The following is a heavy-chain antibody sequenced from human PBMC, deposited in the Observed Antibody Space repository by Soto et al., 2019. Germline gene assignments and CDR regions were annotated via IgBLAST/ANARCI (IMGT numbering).Heavy chain of an antibody. CDR3: ARVRVRFLEWLGSEG. J-gene: IGHJ4*02. D-gene: IGHD3-3*01. CDR2: SIPIFGTA. Sequence: QVQLVQSGAEVKKPGSSVKVSCKASGGTFSSYAISWVRQAPGQGLEWMGGSIPIFGTANYAQKFQGRVTITADASTSTAYMELRSLRSEDTAVYYCARVRVRFLEWLGSEGWGQGTLVTVSS. V-gene: IGHV1-69*12. CDR1: GGTFSSYA.